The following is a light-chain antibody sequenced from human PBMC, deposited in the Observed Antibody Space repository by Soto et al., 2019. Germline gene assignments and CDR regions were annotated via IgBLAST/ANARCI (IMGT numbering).Light chain of an antibody. V-gene: IGLV2-8*01. CDR2: EVS. CDR1: SSDVGAHNF. CDR3: SSYAGGNNYV. J-gene: IGLJ1*01. Sequence: QSALTQPPSASGSPGQSVTISCTGTSSDVGAHNFVSWHQQHPGKAPKLMIYEVSKRPSGVPDRFSGSKSGNTASLTVSGLQAEDEADYYCSSYAGGNNYVFGPWTKVTVL.